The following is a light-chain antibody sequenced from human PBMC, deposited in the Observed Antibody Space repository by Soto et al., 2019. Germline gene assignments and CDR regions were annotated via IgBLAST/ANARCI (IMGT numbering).Light chain of an antibody. CDR1: QDISNY. J-gene: IGKJ5*01. V-gene: IGKV1-33*01. Sequence: DTQMTQSPSSLSASVGDRVTITCQASQDISNYLSWYQQKPGKAPKLLIYDASDSEKGVPGRFSGSGSGTDFTLTIISLQPEDFATYYCQQYDSLPITFGQGTRLEIK. CDR3: QQYDSLPIT. CDR2: DAS.